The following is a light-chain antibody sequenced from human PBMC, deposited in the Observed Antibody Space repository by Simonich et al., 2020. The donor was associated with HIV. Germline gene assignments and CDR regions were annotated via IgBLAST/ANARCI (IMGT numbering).Light chain of an antibody. V-gene: IGKV1-12*01. J-gene: IGKJ1*01. CDR2: AAS. Sequence: DIQMTQSPSSVSASVGDRVTISCRASQGISSWLAWYQHKPGKAPRLPMYAASSLQSGVPSRFSGSGSGTKFTLTISSLQPEDFATYYCQQAINFPRTFGQGTKVEVK. CDR1: QGISSW. CDR3: QQAINFPRT.